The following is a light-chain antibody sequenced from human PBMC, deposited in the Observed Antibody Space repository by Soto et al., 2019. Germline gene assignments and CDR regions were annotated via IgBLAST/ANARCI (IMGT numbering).Light chain of an antibody. Sequence: EIVMTQSPATLSVSPGERATLSCRASQSVHSNLAWYQQKPGQAPRLLIYGPSTRAAGVPARLSGSGSGTEFSLTVSSLPSEDFAVYYCQQYSNWPLTFGGGTKVEIK. CDR3: QQYSNWPLT. CDR1: QSVHSN. V-gene: IGKV3-15*01. J-gene: IGKJ4*01. CDR2: GPS.